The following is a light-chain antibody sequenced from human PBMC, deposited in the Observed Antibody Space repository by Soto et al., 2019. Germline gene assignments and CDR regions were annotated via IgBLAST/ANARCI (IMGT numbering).Light chain of an antibody. CDR1: QTVSSNY. V-gene: IGKV3-20*01. CDR3: HQYSSSPWT. CDR2: GAS. Sequence: EIVLTQSPGTLSLSPGERATLSCRASQTVSSNYLAWYQQKPGQAPRLLIYGASSRATAIPARFSGSKSGTDFTLTISSLEPEDFAVYYCHQYSSSPWTFGQGTKVEIK. J-gene: IGKJ1*01.